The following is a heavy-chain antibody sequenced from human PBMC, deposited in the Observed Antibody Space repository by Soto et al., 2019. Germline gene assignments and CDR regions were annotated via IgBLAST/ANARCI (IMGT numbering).Heavy chain of an antibody. J-gene: IGHJ4*02. Sequence: GGSLRLSCAASGFTFSSYAMSWVRQAPGKGLEWVSAIGGSGGSTYYADSVKGRFTISRDNSKNTLYLQMNSLRAEDTAVYYCATDRRSRGLYDYWSGQTLFAYWGQGSLVTVS. CDR3: ATDRRSRGLYDYWSGQTLFAY. V-gene: IGHV3-23*01. D-gene: IGHD3-3*01. CDR2: IGGSGGST. CDR1: GFTFSSYA.